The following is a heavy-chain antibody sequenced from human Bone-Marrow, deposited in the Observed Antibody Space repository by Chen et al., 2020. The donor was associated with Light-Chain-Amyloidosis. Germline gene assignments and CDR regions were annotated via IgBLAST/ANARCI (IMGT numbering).Heavy chain of an antibody. CDR3: AKDISYDDILPGYPADAFDI. Sequence: EVQLVESGGGLLQRGGSLRLSCAASGFAFSSYAMSWVRQAPGKGLEWVSTISGSGGSRYYGDSVKGRFTISRDNSKNALFLKMNSLRAEDTAVYYCAKDISYDDILPGYPADAFDIWGQGTMVTVSS. V-gene: IGHV3-23*04. D-gene: IGHD3-9*01. CDR1: GFAFSSYA. J-gene: IGHJ3*02. CDR2: ISGSGGSR.